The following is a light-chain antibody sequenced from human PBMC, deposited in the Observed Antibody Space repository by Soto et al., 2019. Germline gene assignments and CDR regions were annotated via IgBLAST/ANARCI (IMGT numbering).Light chain of an antibody. Sequence: DIQMTQSPSSLSASVGDRVTITCQASHDISNFLNWYQQKPGKAPKILIYDASVLEAGVPSRFSGGGSGTHFTLTISSLQAEDVATYYCQQFDNLPLTFGGGTKVEIK. CDR3: QQFDNLPLT. CDR2: DAS. V-gene: IGKV1-33*01. J-gene: IGKJ4*01. CDR1: HDISNF.